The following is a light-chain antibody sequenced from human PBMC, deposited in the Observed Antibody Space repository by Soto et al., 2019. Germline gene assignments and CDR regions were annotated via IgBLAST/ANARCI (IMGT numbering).Light chain of an antibody. J-gene: IGKJ4*01. V-gene: IGKV1-5*01. CDR3: QRDNHY. Sequence: DIQMTQSPSTLSASVGDRVTITCRASQSIDKWLTWYQQKPGKAPKALIYEVSNLMRGVASRFSGSGSETEFTLTISSLQPDDFATYYCQRDNHYFGGGNEVEIK. CDR1: QSIDKW. CDR2: EVS.